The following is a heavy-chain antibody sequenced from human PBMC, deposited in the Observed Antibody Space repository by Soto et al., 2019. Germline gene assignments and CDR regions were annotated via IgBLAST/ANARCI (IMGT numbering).Heavy chain of an antibody. J-gene: IGHJ6*02. V-gene: IGHV3-30-3*01. D-gene: IGHD2-21*01. CDR1: GFTFSSYA. CDR2: ISYDGSNK. CDR3: AREFVVTTKDYYYGMDV. Sequence: GGSLRLSCAASGFTFSSYAMHWVRQAPGKGLEWVAVISYDGSNKYYADSVKGRFTISRDNSKNTLYLQMNSLRAEDTAVYYCAREFVVTTKDYYYGMDVWGQGTTVTVSS.